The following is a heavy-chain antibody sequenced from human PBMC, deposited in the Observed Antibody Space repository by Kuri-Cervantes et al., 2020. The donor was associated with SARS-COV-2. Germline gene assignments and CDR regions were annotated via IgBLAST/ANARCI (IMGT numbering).Heavy chain of an antibody. V-gene: IGHV5-51*01. D-gene: IGHD1-26*01. CDR3: ARQASIVGATTGFDY. CDR1: GYSFTSYW. CDR2: IYPGDSDT. Sequence: GESLKISCKGSGYSFTSYWIGWVRQMPGKGLEWMGIIYPGDSDTRYSPPFQGQVTISADKSISTAYLQWSSLKASDTAMYYCARQASIVGATTGFDYWGQGTLVTVSS. J-gene: IGHJ4*02.